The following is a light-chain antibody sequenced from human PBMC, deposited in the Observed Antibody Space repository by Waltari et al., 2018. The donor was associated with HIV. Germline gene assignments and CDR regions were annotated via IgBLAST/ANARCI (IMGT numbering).Light chain of an antibody. CDR2: EVD. J-gene: IGLJ1*01. CDR3: CSYAGAYTYV. Sequence: QSALTQPRSVSGSPGPSVTISCTGTRSDIGYFDYVSWYQQYPGKAPKVIIYEVDQRPSGVPDRFTGSKSGITASLTISGLQGEDEADYYCCSYAGAYTYVFGTGTKVNVL. CDR1: RSDIGYFDY. V-gene: IGLV2-11*01.